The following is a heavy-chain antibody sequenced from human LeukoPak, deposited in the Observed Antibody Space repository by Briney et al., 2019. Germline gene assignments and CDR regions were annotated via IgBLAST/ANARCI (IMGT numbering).Heavy chain of an antibody. CDR2: INPNSGGT. J-gene: IGHJ4*02. V-gene: IGHV1-2*02. CDR3: ARDRAHGVPAAY. D-gene: IGHD3-10*01. CDR1: GYTFTGYH. Sequence: ASVKVSCKASGYTFTGYHMHWVRQAPGQGLEWMGWINPNSGGTNYAQKFQGRVTMTRDTSISTAYMELSRLRSDDTAVYYCARDRAHGVPAAYWGQGTLVTVSS.